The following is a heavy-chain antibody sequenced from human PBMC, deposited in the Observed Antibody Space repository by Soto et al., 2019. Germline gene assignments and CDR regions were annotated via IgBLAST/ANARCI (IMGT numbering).Heavy chain of an antibody. J-gene: IGHJ6*02. CDR2: IYPGDSDT. CDR3: LRPLGLQSNYGVDF. D-gene: IGHD4-4*01. Sequence: GESLKISCKGSGYTFVNYWIGWVRQMPGKGLEWMGTIYPGDSDTRYSPSFEGQVTISADESINTAYLQWSSLQPSDTVVYYCLRPLGLQSNYGVDFWGQGTAVTVSS. CDR1: GYTFVNYW. V-gene: IGHV5-51*01.